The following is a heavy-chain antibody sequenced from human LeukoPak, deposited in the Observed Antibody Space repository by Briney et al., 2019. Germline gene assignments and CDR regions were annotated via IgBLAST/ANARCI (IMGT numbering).Heavy chain of an antibody. CDR3: ARDTLEYSSSVSTYYYYGMDV. CDR2: IIPIFGTA. Sequence: SVKVSCKASGGTFISHAISWVRQAPGQGLEWMGGIIPIFGTANYAQKFQGRVTITADESMSTAYMELSSLRSEDTAVYYCARDTLEYSSSVSTYYYYGMDVWGQGTTVTVSS. CDR1: GGTFISHA. J-gene: IGHJ6*02. D-gene: IGHD6-6*01. V-gene: IGHV1-69*13.